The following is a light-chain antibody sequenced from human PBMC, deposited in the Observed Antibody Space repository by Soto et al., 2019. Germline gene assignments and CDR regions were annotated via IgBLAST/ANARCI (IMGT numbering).Light chain of an antibody. V-gene: IGKV3-20*01. J-gene: IGKJ1*01. CDR2: AAS. Sequence: EIVLTQSPGTLSLSPGERATLSCMASQTITSNYLAWYQQKPGQAPRLLIYAASNRATGIPDRFSGSGSGTEFTLTISGLEPEDFAVYYCHQYDSSLWTFGQGTKVEIK. CDR1: QTITSNY. CDR3: HQYDSSLWT.